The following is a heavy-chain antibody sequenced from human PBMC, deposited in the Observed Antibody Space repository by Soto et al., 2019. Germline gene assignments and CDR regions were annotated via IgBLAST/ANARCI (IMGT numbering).Heavy chain of an antibody. CDR2: IYHSGST. Sequence: PSETLSLTCAVSSGSISSSNWWSWVRQPPGKGLEWIGDIYHSGSTYYNPSLKSRVTISVDTSKNQFSLKLSSVTAADTAVYYCARHTLFRAFDYWGQGTLVTVSS. CDR1: SGSISSSNW. J-gene: IGHJ4*02. CDR3: ARHTLFRAFDY. D-gene: IGHD2-21*01. V-gene: IGHV4-4*02.